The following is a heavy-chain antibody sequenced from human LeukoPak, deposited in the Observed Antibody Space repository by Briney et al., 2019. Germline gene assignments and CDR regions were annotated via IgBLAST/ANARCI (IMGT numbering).Heavy chain of an antibody. V-gene: IGHV4-30-4*01. CDR1: GGSISSGDYY. Sequence: SEALSLTCTVSGGSISSGDYYWSWIRQPPGKGLEWIGYIYYSGSTYYNPSLKSRVTISVDTSKNQFSLKLSSVTAADTAVYYCARGSYVTGVDPWGQGTLVTVSS. CDR2: IYYSGST. D-gene: IGHD3-16*01. J-gene: IGHJ5*02. CDR3: ARGSYVTGVDP.